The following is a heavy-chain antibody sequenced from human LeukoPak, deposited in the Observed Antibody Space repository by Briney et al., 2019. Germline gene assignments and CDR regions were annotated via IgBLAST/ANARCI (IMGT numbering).Heavy chain of an antibody. D-gene: IGHD1-26*01. J-gene: IGHJ4*02. CDR3: ERESGSQSRFDY. CDR2: INPSGGST. Sequence: ASVKVSCKASGYIFTSYYMHWVRQAPGQGLEGMGIINPSGGSTSYAQKFQGRVTMTRDMSTSTVYMELSSLRSEDTAVYYCERESGSQSRFDYWGQGTLVTVSS. V-gene: IGHV1-46*01. CDR1: GYIFTSYY.